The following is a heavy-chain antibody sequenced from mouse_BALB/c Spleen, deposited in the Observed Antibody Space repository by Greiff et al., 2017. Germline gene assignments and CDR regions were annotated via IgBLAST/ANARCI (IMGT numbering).Heavy chain of an antibody. J-gene: IGHJ1*01. V-gene: IGHV1S22*01. D-gene: IGHD3-3*01. CDR1: GYTFTSYW. CDR2: IYPGSGST. CDR3: TRDSYNWYFDV. Sequence: LQQPGSELVRPGASVKLSCKASGYTFTSYWMHWVKQRHGQGLEWIGNIYPGSGSTNYDEKFKSKGTLTVDTSSSTAYMHLSSLTSEDSAVYYCTRDSYNWYFDVWGAGTTVTVSS.